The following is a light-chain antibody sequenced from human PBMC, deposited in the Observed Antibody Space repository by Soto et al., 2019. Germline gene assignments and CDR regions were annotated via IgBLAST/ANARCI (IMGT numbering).Light chain of an antibody. J-gene: IGKJ5*01. CDR2: GAS. V-gene: IGKV3-15*01. CDR1: QSVSSN. Sequence: ETVMRQSPATLSVSPGERATLSCRASQSVSSNLAWYQQKPGQAPRLLIYGASTRATGIPARFSGSGSGTEFTLTISSLQSEDFAVYYCQQYNNWPPVTFGQGTRLEIK. CDR3: QQYNNWPPVT.